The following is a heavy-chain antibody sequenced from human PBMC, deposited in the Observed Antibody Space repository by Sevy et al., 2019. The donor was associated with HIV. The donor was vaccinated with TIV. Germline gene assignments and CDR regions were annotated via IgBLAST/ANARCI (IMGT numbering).Heavy chain of an antibody. J-gene: IGHJ4*02. V-gene: IGHV3-33*01. D-gene: IGHD3-10*01. CDR1: GFIFSTYG. CDR3: ARDKLPPVMITMVRGALSYYFDY. Sequence: GGSLRLSCTASGFIFSTYGIHWVRQAPGKGLEWVAVIWYDGSYKYYADSVKGRFTISRDNSKNTVYLQMNSLRAEDTAVYYCARDKLPPVMITMVRGALSYYFDYWGQGTLVNVSS. CDR2: IWYDGSYK.